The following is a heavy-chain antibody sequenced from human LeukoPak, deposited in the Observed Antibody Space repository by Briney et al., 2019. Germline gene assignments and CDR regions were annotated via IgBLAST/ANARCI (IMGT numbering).Heavy chain of an antibody. J-gene: IGHJ5*02. CDR2: IYRGGDT. D-gene: IGHD2-15*01. CDR3: ARDKRYCSSGRCWGVQFGP. V-gene: IGHV3-66*01. Sequence: PGGSLRLSCAASGLTVSTNYMSWVRQAPGKGPEWVSNIYRGGDTSYGASVKGRFTISRDKSKNTLYLQMDRLRAEDTAVYYCARDKRYCSSGRCWGVQFGPWGQGTLVTVSS. CDR1: GLTVSTNY.